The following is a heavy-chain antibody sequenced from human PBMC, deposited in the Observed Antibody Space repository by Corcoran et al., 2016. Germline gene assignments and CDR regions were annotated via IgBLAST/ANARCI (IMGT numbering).Heavy chain of an antibody. CDR3: ARTYCSSTSCYEGYYYYGMDV. Sequence: QVQLVQSGAEVKKPGSSVKVSCKASGGTFSSYAISWVRQAPGQGLEWMGGIIPIFGTANYAQTFQGRVTITADKSTSTAYMELSSLRSEDTAVYYCARTYCSSTSCYEGYYYYGMDVWGQGTTVTVSS. J-gene: IGHJ6*02. CDR1: GGTFSSYA. V-gene: IGHV1-69*06. CDR2: IIPIFGTA. D-gene: IGHD2-2*01.